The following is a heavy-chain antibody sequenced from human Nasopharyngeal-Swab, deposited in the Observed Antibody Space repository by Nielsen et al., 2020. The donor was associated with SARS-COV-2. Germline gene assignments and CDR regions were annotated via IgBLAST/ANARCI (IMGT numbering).Heavy chain of an antibody. D-gene: IGHD3-16*01. V-gene: IGHV3-30*04. CDR3: AKDWGRLTAAWGCAVDY. CDR2: ISYDGSNK. CDR1: GFTFSSYA. Sequence: GESLKISCAASGFTFSSYAMHWVRQAPGKGLEWVAVISYDGSNKYYADSVEGRFTISRDNSKNTLFLQMSSLRTEDTAAYYCAKDWGRLTAAWGCAVDYWGQGTLVTVSS. J-gene: IGHJ4*02.